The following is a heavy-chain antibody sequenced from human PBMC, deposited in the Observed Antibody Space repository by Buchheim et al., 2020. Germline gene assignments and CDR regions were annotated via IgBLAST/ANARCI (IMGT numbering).Heavy chain of an antibody. D-gene: IGHD1-26*01. CDR1: GFTFSSYW. CDR3: ASPTKKYSGGYYAFDY. J-gene: IGHJ4*02. CDR2: IKQDESEK. Sequence: EVQLVESGGGLVQPGGSLRLSCAASGFTFSSYWMSWVRQAPGKGLEWVANIKQDESEKYYVDSVKGRFTISRDNAKNSLYLQMNSLRAEDTAVYYCASPTKKYSGGYYAFDYWGQGTL. V-gene: IGHV3-7*01.